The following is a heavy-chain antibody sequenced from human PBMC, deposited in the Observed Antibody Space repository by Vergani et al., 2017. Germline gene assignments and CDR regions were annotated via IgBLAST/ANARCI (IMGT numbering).Heavy chain of an antibody. Sequence: QVQLVESGGGVVQPGGSLRLSCAASGFTFSSYGMHWVRQAPGKGLEWVGFIRYDGSNKYYADAVKGRFTIARDNSKNTLYLQMNSLRAEDTAVYYCAKDQGEGWVATIPYYFDYWGQGTLVTVSS. CDR2: IRYDGSNK. CDR3: AKDQGEGWVATIPYYFDY. CDR1: GFTFSSYG. D-gene: IGHD5-12*01. J-gene: IGHJ4*02. V-gene: IGHV3-30*02.